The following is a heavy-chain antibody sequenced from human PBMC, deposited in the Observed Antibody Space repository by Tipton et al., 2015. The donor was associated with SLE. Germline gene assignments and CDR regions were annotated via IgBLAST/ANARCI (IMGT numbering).Heavy chain of an antibody. CDR3: AREGIEMATIGN. D-gene: IGHD5-24*01. CDR1: GGSFSGYY. CDR2: INHSGST. J-gene: IGHJ3*01. Sequence: AGLVKPSETLSLTCAVYGGSFSGYYWSWIRQPPGKGLEWIGEINHSGSTNYNPSLKSRVTISVDTSKNQFSLKLSSVTAADTAVYYCAREGIEMATIGNWGQGTMVTVSS. V-gene: IGHV4-34*01.